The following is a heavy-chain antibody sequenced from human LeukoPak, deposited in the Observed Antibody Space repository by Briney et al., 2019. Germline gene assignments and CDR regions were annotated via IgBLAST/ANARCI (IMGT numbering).Heavy chain of an antibody. D-gene: IGHD5-12*01. CDR1: GFRFSNYE. CDR3: ARGSFTGFDLYFDS. Sequence: GGSLRLSCAASGFRFSNYEMNWVRQAPGKGLEWVSYMSKDGRTIYYADSVKGRFTISRDNTRNSLFLHLNSLRADDTAFYYCARGSFTGFDLYFDSWGQGTLVTVSS. CDR2: MSKDGRTI. J-gene: IGHJ4*02. V-gene: IGHV3-48*03.